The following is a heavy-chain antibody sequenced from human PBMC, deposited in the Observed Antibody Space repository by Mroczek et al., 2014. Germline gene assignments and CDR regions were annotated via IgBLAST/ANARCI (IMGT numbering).Heavy chain of an antibody. CDR3: ARHDIVSGIVVVPAAIDY. V-gene: IGHV4-39*01. CDR2: IYYSGST. D-gene: IGHD2-2*01. Sequence: QVQLQESGPGLVKPSETLSLTCTVSGGSISSSSYYWGWIRQPPGKGLEWIGSIYYSGSTYYNPSLKSRVTISVDTSKNQFSLKLSSVTAADTAVYYCARHDIVSGIVVVPAAIDYWGQGTLVTVSS. J-gene: IGHJ4*02. CDR1: GGSISSSSYY.